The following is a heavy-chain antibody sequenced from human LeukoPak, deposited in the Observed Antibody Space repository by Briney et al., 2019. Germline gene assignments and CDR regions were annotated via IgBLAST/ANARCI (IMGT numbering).Heavy chain of an antibody. D-gene: IGHD4-17*01. CDR1: GFTVSTNQ. Sequence: PGGALRLSCAASGFTVSTNQMSWVRQPPGKGLERVAVILNGGGTGYADSVKGRFTVSRDNSRNTLYLKMNSMTAEDTAVYFCAREGTTGHGINDQGLDYWGQGALVTVSS. J-gene: IGHJ4*02. V-gene: IGHV3-66*01. CDR2: ILNGGGT. CDR3: AREGTTGHGINDQGLDY.